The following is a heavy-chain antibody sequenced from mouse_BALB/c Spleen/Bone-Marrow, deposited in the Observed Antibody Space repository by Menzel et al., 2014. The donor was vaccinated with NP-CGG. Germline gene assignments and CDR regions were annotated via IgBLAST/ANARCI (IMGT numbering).Heavy chain of an antibody. CDR3: ARSGDSSGYGFAY. Sequence: LVESGPELVKPGALVKISCKASGFTFRSYDINWVKQRPGQGLEWIGWIYPGDGSTKYNEKFKGKATLTADKSFSTAYMQLSSLTSDNSAVYFCARSGDSSGYGFAYWGQGTLVTVSA. D-gene: IGHD3-2*01. CDR2: IYPGDGST. V-gene: IGHV1S33*01. CDR1: GFTFRSYD. J-gene: IGHJ3*01.